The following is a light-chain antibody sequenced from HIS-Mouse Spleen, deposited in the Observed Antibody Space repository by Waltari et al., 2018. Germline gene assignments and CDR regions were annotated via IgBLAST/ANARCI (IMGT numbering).Light chain of an antibody. V-gene: IGLV2-14*01. Sequence: QSALTQPASVSGSPGQSITISCTGTSSDVGGYNYVSWYQQHPGKAPKPMIYEVSNRPSWVANRVSGSKSGNTASLTISGLQAEDEADYYCSSYTSSSTLVVFGGGTKLTVL. CDR3: SSYTSSSTLVV. J-gene: IGLJ2*01. CDR2: EVS. CDR1: SSDVGGYNY.